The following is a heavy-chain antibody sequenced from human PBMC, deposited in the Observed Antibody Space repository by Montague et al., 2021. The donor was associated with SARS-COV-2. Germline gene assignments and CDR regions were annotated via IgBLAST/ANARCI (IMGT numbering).Heavy chain of an antibody. V-gene: IGHV4-59*01. J-gene: IGHJ5*02. D-gene: IGHD3-3*01. CDR2: IYYSGST. Sequence: ETLSLTCTVSGGSISSYYWSWIRQPPGKGLEWIGCIYYSGSTNYNPSLKSRVTISVDTSKNQSSLRLSSVTAADTAVYYCARVSRITIFGVVGWFDPWGQGTLVTVSS. CDR3: ARVSRITIFGVVGWFDP. CDR1: GGSISSYY.